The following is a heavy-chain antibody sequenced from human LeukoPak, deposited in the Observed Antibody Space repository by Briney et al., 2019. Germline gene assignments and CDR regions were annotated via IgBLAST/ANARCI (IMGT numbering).Heavy chain of an antibody. D-gene: IGHD2-15*01. CDR3: ARVVVVGPLYFDY. CDR1: EFSLSTSGMS. V-gene: IGHV2-70*17. J-gene: IGHJ4*02. Sequence: SGPTLVNPTQTLTLTCTFSEFSLSTSGMSVSWIRQPPGKALEWLARIDWDDDTFYRTSLKTRLTISKDTSKNQVVLTMTNMDPVDTATYYCARVVVVGPLYFDYWGQGTLVTVSS. CDR2: IDWDDDT.